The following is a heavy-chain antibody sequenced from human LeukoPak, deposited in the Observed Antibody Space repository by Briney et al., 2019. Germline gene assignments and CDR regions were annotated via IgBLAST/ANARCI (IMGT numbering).Heavy chain of an antibody. D-gene: IGHD4-17*01. J-gene: IGHJ4*02. CDR3: ARDLGNGDYVYDY. CDR2: IKEDGSEK. Sequence: GALRLSCAASGFTFSNYWMTWLRQAPGKGLEWVANIKEDGSEKYYVDSVKGRFTISRDNAKKSLYLQMNSLRAEDTAVYYCARDLGNGDYVYDYWGQGTLVTVSS. V-gene: IGHV3-7*01. CDR1: GFTFSNYW.